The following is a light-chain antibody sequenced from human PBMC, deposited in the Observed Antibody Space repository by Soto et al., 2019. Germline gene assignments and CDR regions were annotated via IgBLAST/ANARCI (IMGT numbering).Light chain of an antibody. CDR2: KTS. J-gene: IGKJ1*01. CDR1: QSISTW. Sequence: QMTQSPSTLSASVGDTVTITCRASQSISTWLAWYQQKPGKAPKLLIYKTSTLESGVPSRFSGSGSGTEFKLAISSLQPDDFAPYYCQQYNTYSTFGQGTKVEIK. V-gene: IGKV1-5*03. CDR3: QQYNTYST.